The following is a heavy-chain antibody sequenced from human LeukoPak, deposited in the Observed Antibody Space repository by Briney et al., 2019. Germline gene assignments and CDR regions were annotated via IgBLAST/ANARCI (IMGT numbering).Heavy chain of an antibody. CDR2: ISRRGTYT. J-gene: IGHJ4*02. CDR3: ARGPPAGWGSSPTYFDY. D-gene: IGHD6-6*01. CDR1: GFIFSDYG. Sequence: GGSLRLSCAASGFIFSDYGMNWVRQAPGKGLEWVSSISRRGTYTHYADSVKGRFTISRDNAKNSLYLQMNSLRAEDTAVYYCARGPPAGWGSSPTYFDYWGQGTLVTVSS. V-gene: IGHV3-21*01.